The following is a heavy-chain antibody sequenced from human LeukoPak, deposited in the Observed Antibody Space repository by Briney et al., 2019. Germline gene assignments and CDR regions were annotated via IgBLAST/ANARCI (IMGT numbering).Heavy chain of an antibody. CDR2: IYSSGST. Sequence: SETLSLTCTVSSGSISSYYWSWIRQPAGQGLEWIGRIYSSGSTNYNPSLKSRVTISVDTSKNLFSLKLSSVTAADTAVYYCARSGELHDAFDIWGQGTMVTVSS. CDR1: SGSISSYY. D-gene: IGHD1-7*01. CDR3: ARSGELHDAFDI. V-gene: IGHV4-4*07. J-gene: IGHJ3*02.